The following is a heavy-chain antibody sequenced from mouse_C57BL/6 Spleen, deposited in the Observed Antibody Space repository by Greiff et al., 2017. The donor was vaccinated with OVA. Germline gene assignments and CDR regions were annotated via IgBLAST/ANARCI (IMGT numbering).Heavy chain of an antibody. D-gene: IGHD2-1*01. Sequence: QVQLQQPGAELVRPGTSVKLSCKASGYTFTSYWMHWVKQRPGQGLEWIGVIDPSDSYPNYNQKFKGKATLTVDTSSSTAYMQLSSLTSEDSAVYYCAKYGKRAMDYWGQGTSVTVSS. CDR1: GYTFTSYW. CDR3: AKYGKRAMDY. V-gene: IGHV1-59*01. CDR2: IDPSDSYP. J-gene: IGHJ4*01.